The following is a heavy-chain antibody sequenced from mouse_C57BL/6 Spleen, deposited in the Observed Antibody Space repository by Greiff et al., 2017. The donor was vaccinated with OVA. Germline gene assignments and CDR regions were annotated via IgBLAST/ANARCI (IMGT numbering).Heavy chain of an antibody. Sequence: VQLHQSGAELAKPAASVTMSCKASGYSFTSYWMRWVKQRPGQGLEWIGYINPSSGYTTYNPMFKKKAPLTADKSTSTAYMHLSSLTYEDSAVYYCASGGGGGYPVFAYWGQGTLVTVSA. V-gene: IGHV1-7*01. J-gene: IGHJ3*01. CDR1: GYSFTSYW. D-gene: IGHD2-2*01. CDR3: ASGGGGGYPVFAY. CDR2: INPSSGYT.